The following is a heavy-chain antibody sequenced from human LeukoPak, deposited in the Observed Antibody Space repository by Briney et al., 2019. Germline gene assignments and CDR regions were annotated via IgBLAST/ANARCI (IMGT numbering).Heavy chain of an antibody. V-gene: IGHV3-53*01. CDR2: IYSGGST. D-gene: IGHD6-19*01. CDR1: GFTVSSNY. J-gene: IGHJ3*02. Sequence: GGSLRLSCAASGFTVSSNYMSWLRQAPGKGLEWVSIIYSGGSTYYADSVKGRFNISRDNSKNTLYLQMNSLRAEDTAVYYCARDSSGWYWSAFDIWGQGTMVTVSS. CDR3: ARDSSGWYWSAFDI.